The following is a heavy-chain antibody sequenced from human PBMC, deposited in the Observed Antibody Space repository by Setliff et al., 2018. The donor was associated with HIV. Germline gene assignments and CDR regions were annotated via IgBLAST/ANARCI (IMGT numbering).Heavy chain of an antibody. J-gene: IGHJ3*02. Sequence: GGSLRLSCAASGFIFNDHVMHWVRQVPGKGLEWVSSISVSGGSTYYADSVKGRFTISRDNSKNTLSLQMNSLRAEDTAVYYCARDNYYFDNSGYPVDAFDIWGQGTMVTVSS. CDR2: ISVSGGST. V-gene: IGHV3-23*01. CDR3: ARDNYYFDNSGYPVDAFDI. CDR1: GFIFNDHV. D-gene: IGHD3-22*01.